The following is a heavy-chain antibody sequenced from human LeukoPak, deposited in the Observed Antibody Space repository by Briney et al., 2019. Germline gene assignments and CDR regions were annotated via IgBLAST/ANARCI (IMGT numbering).Heavy chain of an antibody. D-gene: IGHD2-15*01. CDR2: ITGSGGRT. Sequence: PPGGSLRLSCAASGFTFSSYAMNWVRQAPGKGLEWVSAITGSGGRTYYADSVKGRFTISRDNSKNTLYLQMNSLRAEDTAVYYCAKGSGGYYYYMDVWGKGTAVTISS. V-gene: IGHV3-23*01. CDR3: AKGSGGYYYYMDV. CDR1: GFTFSSYA. J-gene: IGHJ6*03.